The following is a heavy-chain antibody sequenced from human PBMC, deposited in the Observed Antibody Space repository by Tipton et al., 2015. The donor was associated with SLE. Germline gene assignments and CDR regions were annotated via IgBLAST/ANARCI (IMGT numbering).Heavy chain of an antibody. Sequence: QLVQSGAEVKKPGASVKVSCKASGYTFTSYDINWVRRATGQGLEWMGWMNPNSGNTGYAQKFQGRVTMTRNTSISTAYMELSSLGSEDTAGYYCARGHFHYCYDSSGRDYGGQGTLVTVSS. J-gene: IGHJ4*02. CDR1: GYTFTSYD. V-gene: IGHV1-8*01. D-gene: IGHD3-22*01. CDR3: ARGHFHYCYDSSGRDY. CDR2: MNPNSGNT.